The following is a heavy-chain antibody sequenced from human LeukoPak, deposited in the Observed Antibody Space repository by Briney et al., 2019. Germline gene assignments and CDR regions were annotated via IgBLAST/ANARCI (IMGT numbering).Heavy chain of an antibody. CDR1: GGTLSSYA. CDR2: IIPIFGTA. Sequence: SVKVSCKASGGTLSSYAISWVRQAPGQGLEWMGGIIPIFGTANYAQKFQGRVTITTDESTSTAYMEPSSLRSEDTAVYYCARGLTIFGVVKSFDYWGQGTLVTVSS. V-gene: IGHV1-69*05. J-gene: IGHJ4*02. CDR3: ARGLTIFGVVKSFDY. D-gene: IGHD3-3*01.